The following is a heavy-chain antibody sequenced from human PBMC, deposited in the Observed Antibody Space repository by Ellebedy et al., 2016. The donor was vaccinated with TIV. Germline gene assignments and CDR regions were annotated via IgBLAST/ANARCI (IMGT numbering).Heavy chain of an antibody. V-gene: IGHV1-46*01. D-gene: IGHD1-14*01. Sequence: ASVKVSCKASGYTFSDYYIEWVRQAPGQGLEWMGIINPSGGTTTYAQKFQGRASMTGDTSTNTVYMELSSLTSEDTAIYYCAIDRNPLDYWGQGTLVTVSS. J-gene: IGHJ4*02. CDR1: GYTFSDYY. CDR3: AIDRNPLDY. CDR2: INPSGGTT.